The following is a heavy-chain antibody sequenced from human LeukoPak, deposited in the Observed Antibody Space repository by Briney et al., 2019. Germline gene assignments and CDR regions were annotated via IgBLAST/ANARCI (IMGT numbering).Heavy chain of an antibody. D-gene: IGHD2-21*02. CDR2: IKQDESEK. CDR3: VKSGGYATAIRYFDL. J-gene: IGHJ2*01. V-gene: IGHV3-7*03. Sequence: GGSLRLSCAASGFTFSSYWLTWVRQAPGKGLEWVANIKQDESEKSYVDSVKGRFTISRDNAKNSLYLQMDSLRTEDTALYYCVKSGGYATAIRYFDLWGRGTLVTVSS. CDR1: GFTFSSYW.